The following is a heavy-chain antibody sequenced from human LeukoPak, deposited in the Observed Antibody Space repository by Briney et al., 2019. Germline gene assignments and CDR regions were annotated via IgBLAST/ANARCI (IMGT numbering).Heavy chain of an antibody. Sequence: GGSLRLSCAASGFTFSSYSMNWVRQAPGKGLEWVSYISSSSSTIYYADSVKGRFTISRDNAKNSLYLQMNSLRDEDTAVYYCARETWAYYDFWSGYYGYWGQGTLVTVSS. CDR2: ISSSSSTI. D-gene: IGHD3-3*01. J-gene: IGHJ4*02. CDR1: GFTFSSYS. CDR3: ARETWAYYDFWSGYYGY. V-gene: IGHV3-48*02.